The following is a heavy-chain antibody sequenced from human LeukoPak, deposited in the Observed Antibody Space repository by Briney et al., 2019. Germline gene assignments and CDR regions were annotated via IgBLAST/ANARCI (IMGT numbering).Heavy chain of an antibody. J-gene: IGHJ1*01. CDR1: GFTFSSYS. CDR3: ARDGTMIVAAEYFQH. D-gene: IGHD3-22*01. V-gene: IGHV3-21*01. CDR2: ISSSSSYI. Sequence: PGGSLRLSCAASGFTFSSYSMNWVRQAPGKGLEWVSSISSSSSYIYYADSEKGRFTISRDNAKNSLYLQMNSLRAEDTAVYYCARDGTMIVAAEYFQHWGQGTLVTVSS.